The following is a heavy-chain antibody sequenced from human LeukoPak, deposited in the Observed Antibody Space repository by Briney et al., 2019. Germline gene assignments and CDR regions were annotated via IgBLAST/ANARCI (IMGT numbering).Heavy chain of an antibody. CDR3: ARDRDYYGSGSYYDY. J-gene: IGHJ4*02. V-gene: IGHV1-2*04. Sequence: GASVKVSCKASGYTFTGYYMHWVRQAPGQGLEWMGWINPNSGGTNYAQKFQGWFTMTRDTSISTAYMELSRLRSDDTAVYYCARDRDYYGSGSYYDYWGQGTLVTVSS. D-gene: IGHD3-10*01. CDR2: INPNSGGT. CDR1: GYTFTGYY.